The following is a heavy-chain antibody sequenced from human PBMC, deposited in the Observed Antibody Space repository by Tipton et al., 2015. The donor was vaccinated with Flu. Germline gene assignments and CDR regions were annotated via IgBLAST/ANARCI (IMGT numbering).Heavy chain of an antibody. V-gene: IGHV4-61*01. J-gene: IGHJ4*02. CDR2: ISNSGSS. CDR1: GGSISSDSYY. D-gene: IGHD6-19*01. Sequence: TLSLTCTVSGGSISSDSYYWSWIRQPPGKGLEWIAYISNSGSSNYNPSLKSRITVSVDTSKNQFSLILSSVTAADTAVYYCARSSRGWYRAMFDWGQGTLVIVSS. CDR3: ARSSRGWYRAMFD.